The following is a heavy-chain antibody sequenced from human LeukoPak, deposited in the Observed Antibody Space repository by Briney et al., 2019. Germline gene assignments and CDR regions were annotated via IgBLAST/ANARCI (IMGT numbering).Heavy chain of an antibody. CDR1: GYTFTGYY. J-gene: IGHJ4*02. Sequence: GASVKVSCKASGYTFTGYYMHWVRQAPGQGLEWMGWINPNSGGTNYAQKFQGRVTMTRDTSTSTVYMELSSLRSEDTAVYYCARAHYPGIAAPDYWGQGTLVTVSS. V-gene: IGHV1-2*02. D-gene: IGHD6-13*01. CDR3: ARAHYPGIAAPDY. CDR2: INPNSGGT.